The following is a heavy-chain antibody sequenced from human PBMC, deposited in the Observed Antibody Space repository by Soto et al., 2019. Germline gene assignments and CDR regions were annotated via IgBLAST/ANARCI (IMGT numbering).Heavy chain of an antibody. CDR2: IYPGDSET. CDR1: GCNLTSYW. Sequence: GAALKSSDEGCGCNLTSYWIARVRQNPKKGLEWMGTIYPGDSETRYSPSFQGQVTISADKSISTAYLQWSSLKASDTAMYYCSRPRRSSRISYGMGVSGQGATVTASS. D-gene: IGHD6-13*01. CDR3: SRPRRSSRISYGMGV. V-gene: IGHV5-51*01. J-gene: IGHJ6*02.